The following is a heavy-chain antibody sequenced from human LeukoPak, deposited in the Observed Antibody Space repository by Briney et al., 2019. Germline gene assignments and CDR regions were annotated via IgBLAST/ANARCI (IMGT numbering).Heavy chain of an antibody. CDR1: GASMSSTGYY. J-gene: IGHJ4*02. CDR2: ISYSGST. V-gene: IGHV4-39*01. D-gene: IGHD3-22*01. Sequence: SEALSLTCTVFGASMSSTGYYWGWIRQPPGKGLEWIGSISYSGSTYYNPSLKSRVTISVDTSKNQFSVKLTSVTAADTALYYCAGYYHDSSGYLGCGQGTLVTVSS. CDR3: AGYYHDSSGYLG.